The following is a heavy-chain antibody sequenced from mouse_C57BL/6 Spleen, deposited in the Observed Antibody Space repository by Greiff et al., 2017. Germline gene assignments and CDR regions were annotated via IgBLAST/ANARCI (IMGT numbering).Heavy chain of an antibody. CDR1: GFTFNTYA. CDR3: VREDGYYHNYYAMDY. J-gene: IGHJ4*01. Sequence: EVQVVESGGGLVQPKGSLKLSCAASGFTFNTYAMHWVRQAPGKGLEWVARIRSKSSNYATYYADSVKDRFTISRDDSQSMLYLQMNNLKTEDTAMYYCVREDGYYHNYYAMDYWGQGTSVTVSS. CDR2: IRSKSSNYAT. D-gene: IGHD2-3*01. V-gene: IGHV10-3*01.